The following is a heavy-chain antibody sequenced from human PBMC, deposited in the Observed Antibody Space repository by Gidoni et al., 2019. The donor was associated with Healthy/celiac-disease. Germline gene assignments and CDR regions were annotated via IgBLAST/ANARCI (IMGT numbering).Heavy chain of an antibody. V-gene: IGHV3-49*03. J-gene: IGHJ4*02. CDR1: GFTFGDYA. CDR2: IRSKAYGGTT. Sequence: EVQLVESGGGLVQPGRSLRLSCTASGFTFGDYAMSWFRQAPGKGLEWVGFIRSKAYGGTTEYAASVKGRFTISRDDSKSIAYLQMNSLKTEDTAVYYCTRPLSVLWFGELLSDYWGQGTLVTVSS. CDR3: TRPLSVLWFGELLSDY. D-gene: IGHD3-10*01.